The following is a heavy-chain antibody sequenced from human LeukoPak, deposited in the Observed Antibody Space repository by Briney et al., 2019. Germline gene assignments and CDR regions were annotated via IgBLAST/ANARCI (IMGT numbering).Heavy chain of an antibody. J-gene: IGHJ4*02. Sequence: GGSLRLSCAASGLTFSSHWMHWVRQAPGKGLVWVSRITNDGSSTTYADSVKGRFTISRDNSKNTLYLQMNSLRAEDTAVYYCAKDFGEYQLLSYDYWGQGTLVTVSS. CDR2: ITNDGSST. V-gene: IGHV3-74*01. CDR3: AKDFGEYQLLSYDY. D-gene: IGHD3-10*01. CDR1: GLTFSSHW.